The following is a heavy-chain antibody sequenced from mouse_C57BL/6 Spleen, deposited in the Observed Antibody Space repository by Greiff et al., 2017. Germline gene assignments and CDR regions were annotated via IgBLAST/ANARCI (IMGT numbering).Heavy chain of an antibody. Sequence: VKLQQPGAELVKPGASVKLSCKASGYTFTSYWMHWVKQRPGRGLEWIGRIDPNSGCTKYNEKFKSKATLTVDKPSSTAYMQLSSLTSEDSAVYYRATYYYGSSYLPYAMDYWGQGTSVTVSS. CDR3: ATYYYGSSYLPYAMDY. V-gene: IGHV1-72*01. CDR1: GYTFTSYW. J-gene: IGHJ4*01. CDR2: IDPNSGCT. D-gene: IGHD1-1*01.